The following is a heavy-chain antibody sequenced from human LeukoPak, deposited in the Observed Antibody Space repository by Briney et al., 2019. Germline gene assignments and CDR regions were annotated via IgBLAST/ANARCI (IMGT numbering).Heavy chain of an antibody. D-gene: IGHD3-3*01. CDR2: ISAYNGNT. J-gene: IGHJ4*02. CDR3: ARARLTYYPTYYDFWSGYYGVFDY. Sequence: ASVKVSCKASGYTFTSYGISWVRQAPGQGLGWMGWISAYNGNTNYAQKLQGRVTMTTDTSTSTAYMELRSLRSDDTAVYYCARARLTYYPTYYDFWSGYYGVFDYWGQGTLVTVSS. CDR1: GYTFTSYG. V-gene: IGHV1-18*01.